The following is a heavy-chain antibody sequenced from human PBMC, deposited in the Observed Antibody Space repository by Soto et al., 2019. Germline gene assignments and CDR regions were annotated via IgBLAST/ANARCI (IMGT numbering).Heavy chain of an antibody. J-gene: IGHJ6*02. CDR2: IRSKANSYAT. D-gene: IGHD1-26*01. CDR3: TRQRVYSGSYYPARVDYYYYGMDV. CDR1: GFTFSGSA. Sequence: GGSLRLSCAASGFTFSGSAMHWVRQASGKGLEWVGRIRSKANSYATAYAASVKGRFTISRDDSKNTAYLQMNSLKTEDTAVYYCTRQRVYSGSYYPARVDYYYYGMDVWGQGTTVTVSS. V-gene: IGHV3-73*01.